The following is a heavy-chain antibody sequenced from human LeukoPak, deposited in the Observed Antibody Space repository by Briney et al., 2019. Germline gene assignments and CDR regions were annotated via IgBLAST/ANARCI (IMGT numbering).Heavy chain of an antibody. Sequence: GGSLSLSCAGSAFTFSNYGMSWVRPAPGKGRKWVSAISGSGGSTYYADSVKGRFTISRDNSKNTLYLQMNSLRAEDTAVYYCATEFYYDSSGYYPHYFDYWGQGTLVTVSS. CDR1: AFTFSNYG. J-gene: IGHJ4*02. V-gene: IGHV3-23*01. CDR3: ATEFYYDSSGYYPHYFDY. CDR2: ISGSGGST. D-gene: IGHD3-22*01.